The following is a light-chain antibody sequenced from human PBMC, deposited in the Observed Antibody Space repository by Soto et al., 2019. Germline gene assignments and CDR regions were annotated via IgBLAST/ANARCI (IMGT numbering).Light chain of an antibody. CDR3: QQYYSLPLT. J-gene: IGKJ4*01. Sequence: DIVMTQSPDSLAVSLGERATINCMSSQSVSYSSNSKNYLAWYQRKPGQPPKLLIYWASTRESGVPDRFSGSGSGTRFTLTISSLQAEDVAVYFCQQYYSLPLTFGGGTKVEIK. CDR2: WAS. V-gene: IGKV4-1*01. CDR1: QSVSYSSNSKNY.